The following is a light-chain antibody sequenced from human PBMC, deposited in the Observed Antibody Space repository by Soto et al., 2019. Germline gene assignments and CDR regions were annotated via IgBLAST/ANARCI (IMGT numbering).Light chain of an antibody. CDR2: GAS. V-gene: IGKV3-20*01. J-gene: IGKJ1*01. Sequence: EIVLTQSPGTLSLSAGERATLSCRASQSVGSSYLAWYQQKPGQAPTVLIYGASSRATGIPDRFSGRGSGTDFTLTISRLEPEDFAVYYCQNYDTSPTFGQGTKVEIK. CDR3: QNYDTSPT. CDR1: QSVGSSY.